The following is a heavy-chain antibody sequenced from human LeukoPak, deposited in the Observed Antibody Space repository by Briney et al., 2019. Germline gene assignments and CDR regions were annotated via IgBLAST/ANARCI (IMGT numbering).Heavy chain of an antibody. CDR3: AREQEGYYYDSSGYYYLGY. D-gene: IGHD3-22*01. CDR2: INPRVGST. V-gene: IGHV1-46*01. J-gene: IGHJ4*02. CDR1: GYTFTNYY. Sequence: ASVKVSCKASGYTFTNYYMHWVRQAPGQGLEWMGIINPRVGSTRYAQKFQGRVTMTRDMSTSTVYMELSSLRSEDTAVYYCAREQEGYYYDSSGYYYLGYWGQGTLVTVSS.